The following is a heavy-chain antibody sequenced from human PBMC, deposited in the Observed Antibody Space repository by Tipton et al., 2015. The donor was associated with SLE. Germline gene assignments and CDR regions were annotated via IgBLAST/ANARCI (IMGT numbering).Heavy chain of an antibody. J-gene: IGHJ2*01. CDR1: GFTFSSYG. CDR2: ISSSSSYI. V-gene: IGHV3-21*01. CDR3: ASGGGGLGGYFDL. Sequence: SLRLSCAASGFTFSSYGMHWVRQAPGKGLEWVSSISSSSSYIYYADSVKGRFTISRDNAKNSLYLQMNSLRAEDTAVYYCASGGGGLGGYFDLWGRGTLVTVSS. D-gene: IGHD3-16*01.